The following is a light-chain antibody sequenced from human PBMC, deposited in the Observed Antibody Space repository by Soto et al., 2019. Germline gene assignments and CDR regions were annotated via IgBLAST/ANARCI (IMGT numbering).Light chain of an antibody. V-gene: IGKV4-1*01. CDR3: QQYYGTPPYT. CDR1: QSVLYSSNNKHY. CDR2: WAS. J-gene: IGKJ2*01. Sequence: DIVMTQSPDSLAVSLGERATINCKSSQSVLYSSNNKHYLAWYQQKPGQPPKLLIYWASTRESGVPDRFSGSGSGTDFARTISSLQAEDVAVYYCQQYYGTPPYTFGQGTKLEIK.